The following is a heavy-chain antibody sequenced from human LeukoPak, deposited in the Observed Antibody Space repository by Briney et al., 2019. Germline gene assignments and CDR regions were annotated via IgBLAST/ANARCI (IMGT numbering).Heavy chain of an antibody. Sequence: ASVKVSCKASGCTFTSYDINWVRQATGQGLEWMGWMNPNSGNTGYAQKFQGRVTMTRNTSISTAYMELSSLRSEDTAVYYCATLSIVVVPAAIDNWFDPWGQGTLVTVSS. CDR3: ATLSIVVVPAAIDNWFDP. V-gene: IGHV1-8*01. J-gene: IGHJ5*02. CDR2: MNPNSGNT. D-gene: IGHD2-2*02. CDR1: GCTFTSYD.